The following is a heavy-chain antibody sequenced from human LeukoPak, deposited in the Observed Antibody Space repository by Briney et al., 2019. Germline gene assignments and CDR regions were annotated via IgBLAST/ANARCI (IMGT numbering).Heavy chain of an antibody. D-gene: IGHD2-2*01. Sequence: SETLFLTCTVSGGSISSYYWSWLRQPAGKELEWIGRIYTSGSTNYNPSLKSRVTMSVDTSENQFSLTLSSVTAADTAVYYCARDLGHPGVVPAAMGYYYYYGMDVWGQGTTVTVSS. V-gene: IGHV4-4*07. CDR2: IYTSGST. J-gene: IGHJ6*02. CDR1: GGSISSYY. CDR3: ARDLGHPGVVPAAMGYYYYYGMDV.